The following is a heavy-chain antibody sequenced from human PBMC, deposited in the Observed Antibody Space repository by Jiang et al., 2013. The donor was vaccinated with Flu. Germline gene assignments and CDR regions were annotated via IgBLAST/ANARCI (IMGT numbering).Heavy chain of an antibody. D-gene: IGHD4-17*01. Sequence: FTISRDNAKNSLYLQMNSLRAEDTAVYYCALSPSTVTNNVEYFQHWGQGTLVTVSS. J-gene: IGHJ1*01. CDR3: ALSPSTVTNNVEYFQH. V-gene: IGHV3-11*03.